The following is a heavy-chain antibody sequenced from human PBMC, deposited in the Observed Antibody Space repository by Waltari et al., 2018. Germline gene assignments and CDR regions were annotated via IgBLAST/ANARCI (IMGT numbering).Heavy chain of an antibody. J-gene: IGHJ4*02. CDR3: ARQSSTMVRGIDY. V-gene: IGHV4-34*01. CDR1: GGSFSGYY. D-gene: IGHD3-10*01. Sequence: QVQLQQWGAGLLKPSETLSLTCAVYGGSFSGYYLSWIRPPPRKGLEWIGETKHSGYTTYRPSLTSRDTISVDTSKKQFYLKLSCVTAADTSVYYCARQSSTMVRGIDYWGQGTLVTVSS. CDR2: TKHSGYT.